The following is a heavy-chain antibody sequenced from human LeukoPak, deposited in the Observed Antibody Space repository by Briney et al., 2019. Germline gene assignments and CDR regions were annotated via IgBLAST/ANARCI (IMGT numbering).Heavy chain of an antibody. D-gene: IGHD2-21*02. CDR3: ARAAHIVVVTAIYYFDY. V-gene: IGHV4-31*03. J-gene: IGHJ4*02. CDR2: IYYSGST. Sequence: SETLSLTCTVSGGSISSGGYYWGWIRQHPGKGLEWIGYIYYSGSTYYNPSLKSRVTISVDTSKNQFSLKLSSVTAADTAVYYCARAAHIVVVTAIYYFDYWGKGTLVTVSS. CDR1: GGSISSGGYY.